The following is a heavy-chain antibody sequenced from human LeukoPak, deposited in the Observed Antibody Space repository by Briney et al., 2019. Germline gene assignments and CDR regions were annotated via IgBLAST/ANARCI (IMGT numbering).Heavy chain of an antibody. D-gene: IGHD6-19*01. V-gene: IGHV3-21*01. CDR1: GFTFSSYS. J-gene: IGHJ4*02. Sequence: GGSLRLSCAASGFTFSSYSMNWVRQAPGKGLEWVSSISSSSSYIYYADSVKGRFTISRDNAKNSLYLQMNSLRAEDTAVYYWARVAVAGTRLEFDYWGQGTLVTVSS. CDR2: ISSSSSYI. CDR3: ARVAVAGTRLEFDY.